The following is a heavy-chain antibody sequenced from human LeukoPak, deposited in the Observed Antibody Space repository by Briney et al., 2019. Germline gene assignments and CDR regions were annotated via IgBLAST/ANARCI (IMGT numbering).Heavy chain of an antibody. J-gene: IGHJ5*02. Sequence: GASVKVSCKASGYTFTSYGISWVRQAPGQGLEWMGWISAYNGNTNYAQKLQGRVTMTTDTSTSTAYMELRSLRSDDTAVYYCARDHVPSQTYHYDSSGPNWFDPWGQGTLVTVSS. CDR2: ISAYNGNT. CDR1: GYTFTSYG. CDR3: ARDHVPSQTYHYDSSGPNWFDP. V-gene: IGHV1-18*01. D-gene: IGHD3-22*01.